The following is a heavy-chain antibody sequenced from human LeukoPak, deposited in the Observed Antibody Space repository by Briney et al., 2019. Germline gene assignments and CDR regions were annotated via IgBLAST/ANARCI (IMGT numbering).Heavy chain of an antibody. V-gene: IGHV1-18*01. Sequence: ASVKVSCKASGYTFTSYGISWVRQAPGQGLEWMGWISAYNGNTNYAQKLQGRVTMTTDTSTSTAYMELRSLRSDDTAVYYCARGVVPAMVRGSYQAPLDYWGQGTLVTVSS. CDR1: GYTFTSYG. D-gene: IGHD3-10*01. J-gene: IGHJ4*02. CDR2: ISAYNGNT. CDR3: ARGVVPAMVRGSYQAPLDY.